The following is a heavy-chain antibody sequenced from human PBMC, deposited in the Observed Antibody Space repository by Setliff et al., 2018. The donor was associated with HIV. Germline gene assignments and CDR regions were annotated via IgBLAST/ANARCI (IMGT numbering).Heavy chain of an antibody. CDR1: GGSISSYY. D-gene: IGHD6-19*01. CDR3: ARGYPGIAVAGLSYYYYYYMDV. Sequence: KPSETLSLTCTVSGGSISSYYWSWIRQPPGKGLEWIGYISYSGSTKYNPSLKSRVTISVDTSKDQFSLKLSSVTAADTAVYYCARGYPGIAVAGLSYYYYYYMDVWGKGTTVTVSS. CDR2: ISYSGST. V-gene: IGHV4-59*01. J-gene: IGHJ6*03.